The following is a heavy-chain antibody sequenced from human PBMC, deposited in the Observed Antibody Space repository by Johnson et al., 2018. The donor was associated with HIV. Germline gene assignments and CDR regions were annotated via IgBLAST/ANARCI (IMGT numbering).Heavy chain of an antibody. D-gene: IGHD1-26*01. CDR1: GFTFSDFY. CDR3: AREGGALDAFDI. V-gene: IGHV3-11*04. CDR2: ISSSGGTI. J-gene: IGHJ3*02. Sequence: QVQLVESGGGLVKPGGSLRLSCAVSGFTFSDFYMSWIRQAPGKGLEWVSYISSSGGTIYYADSVKGRFTISRENAKNSLYLQMNSLRAGDTAVYYCAREGGALDAFDIWGQGTMVTVSS.